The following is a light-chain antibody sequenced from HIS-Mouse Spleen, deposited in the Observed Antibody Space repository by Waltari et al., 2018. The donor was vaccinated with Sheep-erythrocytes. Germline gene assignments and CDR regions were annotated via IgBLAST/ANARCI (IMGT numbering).Light chain of an antibody. CDR1: SPNIRAGYD. CDR2: GNS. V-gene: IGLV1-40*01. Sequence: QSVLTQPPSVSGAPGQRVTISCTGSSPNIRAGYDVHWYQQRPGTAPKLLIYGNSNRPSGVPDRFSGSKSGTSASLAITGLQAEDEADYYCQSYDSSLSGSVFGGGTKLTVL. CDR3: QSYDSSLSGSV. J-gene: IGLJ2*01.